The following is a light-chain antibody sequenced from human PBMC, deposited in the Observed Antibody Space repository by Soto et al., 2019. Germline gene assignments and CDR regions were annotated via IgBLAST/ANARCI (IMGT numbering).Light chain of an antibody. Sequence: QSALTQPASVSGSPGQSITISCTGTSGDIGSYNRVSWYQQHPGKAPKLIIYEVTDRPSGVSNRFSGSKSGNTASLTISGLQAEDEAEYYCSSYTNINKRACVFGTGTTLTVL. V-gene: IGLV2-14*01. J-gene: IGLJ1*01. CDR3: SSYTNINKRACV. CDR2: EVT. CDR1: SGDIGSYNR.